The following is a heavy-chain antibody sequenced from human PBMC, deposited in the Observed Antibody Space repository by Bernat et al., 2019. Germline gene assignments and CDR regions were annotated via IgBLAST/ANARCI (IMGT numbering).Heavy chain of an antibody. Sequence: QVQLQQWGAGLLRPSETLSLTCAVYGGSFSGYYWSWIRQPPGKGLVWMGEINHSGSTKYNPSLKSPVTISVDTSKNKFSLKLRSVTAADTAVYYCARGKVAARPGQWGYWGQGTLVTVSS. CDR2: INHSGST. D-gene: IGHD6-6*01. V-gene: IGHV4-34*01. CDR3: ARGKVAARPGQWGY. CDR1: GGSFSGYY. J-gene: IGHJ4*02.